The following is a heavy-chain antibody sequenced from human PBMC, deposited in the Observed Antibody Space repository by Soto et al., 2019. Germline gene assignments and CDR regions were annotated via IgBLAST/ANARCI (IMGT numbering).Heavy chain of an antibody. J-gene: IGHJ4*02. Sequence: LRLSCVASGFPFSSSEMNWVRQVPGKGLEWVSYTSDTGTKYYADSVKGRFTISRDNAKNSVYLQMNSLRAEDVAVYYCVRGYSSGSHLGYWGQGSLVTVSS. CDR3: VRGYSSGSHLGY. V-gene: IGHV3-48*03. CDR1: GFPFSSSE. D-gene: IGHD6-19*01. CDR2: TSDTGTK.